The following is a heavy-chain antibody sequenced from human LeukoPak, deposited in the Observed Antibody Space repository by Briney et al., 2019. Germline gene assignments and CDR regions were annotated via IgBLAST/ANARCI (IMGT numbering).Heavy chain of an antibody. V-gene: IGHV3-30*02. CDR2: IRYDGRNK. Sequence: PGGSLRLSCAASGFSFSIYDMYWVRQAPGKGLEWVAYIRYDGRNKDYADSVKGRFTISRDNSKNALFLQMVSLRAEDTAVYFCARDRRTYCTSSSCYLPPDYWGQGTLVTVSS. D-gene: IGHD2-2*01. J-gene: IGHJ4*02. CDR1: GFSFSIYD. CDR3: ARDRRTYCTSSSCYLPPDY.